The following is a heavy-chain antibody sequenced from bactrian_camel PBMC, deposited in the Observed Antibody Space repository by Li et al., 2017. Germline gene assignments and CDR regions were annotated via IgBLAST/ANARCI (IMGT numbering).Heavy chain of an antibody. V-gene: IGHV3S2*01. Sequence: DVQLVESGGDLVQPGESLTLSCAASGFTFSSVVMSWVRQAPGKGLEWVSSISSDGGTTYFSDSVNGRFTISRDNAKTTVYLQMNSLKPEDTALYYCVRDYGNYDWTLGSWGQGTQVTVS. D-gene: IGHD4*01. CDR1: GFTFSSVV. CDR3: VRDYGNYDWTLGS. J-gene: IGHJ4*01. CDR2: ISSDGGTT.